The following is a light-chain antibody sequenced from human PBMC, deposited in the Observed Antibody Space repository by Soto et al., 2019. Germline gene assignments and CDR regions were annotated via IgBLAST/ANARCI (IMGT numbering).Light chain of an antibody. CDR2: TAS. CDR3: QHLNNYPPFT. J-gene: IGKJ3*01. V-gene: IGKV1-39*01. Sequence: DIQMTQSPSSLSASVGDRVTITCRAGQSINSNLNWYQKKLGKAPQLLIYTASTLQSGVPSRFSGSGSGTDFTLTISGLQPEDLATYYCQHLNNYPPFTFGPGTKVDLE. CDR1: QSINSN.